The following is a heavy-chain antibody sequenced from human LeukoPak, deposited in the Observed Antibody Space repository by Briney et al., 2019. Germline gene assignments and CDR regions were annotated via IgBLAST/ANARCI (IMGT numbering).Heavy chain of an antibody. D-gene: IGHD1-1*01. CDR1: GYIFTNYG. J-gene: IGHJ3*02. Sequence: GASVTVSCKTSGYIFTNYGISWVRQAPGQGREWMGWMSSDNGNTNYAQKLQGRVTVTTDTSTNTAYLELRSLRSDDTAVYYCARDYLTTGTTAFYIWGQGTVVTVSS. V-gene: IGHV1-18*01. CDR2: MSSDNGNT. CDR3: ARDYLTTGTTAFYI.